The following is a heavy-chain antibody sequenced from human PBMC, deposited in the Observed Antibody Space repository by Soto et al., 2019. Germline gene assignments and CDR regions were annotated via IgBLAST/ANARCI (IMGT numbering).Heavy chain of an antibody. CDR2: IYYSGST. CDR1: GGSISSYY. D-gene: IGHD3-10*01. V-gene: IGHV4-59*01. CDR3: ATKGYGSGNQFDY. Sequence: KASETLSLTCTFSGGSISSYYWSWIRQPPGKGLEWIGYIYYSGSTNYNPSLKSRVTISVDTSKNQFSLKLSSVTAADTAVYYCATKGYGSGNQFDYWGQGTLVTVSS. J-gene: IGHJ4*02.